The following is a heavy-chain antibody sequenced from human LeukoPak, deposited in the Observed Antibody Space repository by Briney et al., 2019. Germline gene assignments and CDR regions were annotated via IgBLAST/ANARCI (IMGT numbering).Heavy chain of an antibody. J-gene: IGHJ6*02. CDR3: ARRSGVVVAATPRDYYYGMDV. CDR1: GFTFSSYG. Sequence: GRSLRLSCAASGFTFSSYGMHWVRQAPGKGPEWVAVIWYDGSNKYYADSVKGRFTISRDNSKNTLYLQMNSLRAEDTAVYYCARRSGVVVAATPRDYYYGMDVWGQGTTVTVSS. D-gene: IGHD2-15*01. V-gene: IGHV3-33*01. CDR2: IWYDGSNK.